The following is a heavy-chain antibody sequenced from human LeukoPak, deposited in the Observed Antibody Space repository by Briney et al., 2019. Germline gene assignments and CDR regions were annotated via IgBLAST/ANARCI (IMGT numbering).Heavy chain of an antibody. Sequence: GASVKVSCKASGGTFSSYAISWVRQAPGQGLEWMGWISAYNGNTNYAQKLQGRVTMTTDTSTSTAYMELRSLRSDDTAVYYCARAVWDSSGYRFDYWGQGTLVTVSS. CDR2: ISAYNGNT. D-gene: IGHD6-19*01. J-gene: IGHJ4*02. V-gene: IGHV1-18*01. CDR1: GGTFSSYA. CDR3: ARAVWDSSGYRFDY.